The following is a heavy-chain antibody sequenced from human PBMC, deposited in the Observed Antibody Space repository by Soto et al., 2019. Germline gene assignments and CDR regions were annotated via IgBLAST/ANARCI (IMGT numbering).Heavy chain of an antibody. J-gene: IGHJ6*02. CDR2: VSFDGSNK. V-gene: IGHV3-30-3*01. Sequence: QMQLVESGGGVVQPGGSLRLSCAASGFTFNYYPMHWVRQAPGKGLEWVAVVSFDGSNKYYADSVKGRFTISKDNSKNTLYLQMNSRRREDTAVYYGARLPGPLVAVLYIYPLDGRETMSDVDVWAQGATVTAS. CDR1: GFTFNYYP. D-gene: IGHD6-19*01. CDR3: ARLPGPLVAVLYIYPLDGRETMSDVDV.